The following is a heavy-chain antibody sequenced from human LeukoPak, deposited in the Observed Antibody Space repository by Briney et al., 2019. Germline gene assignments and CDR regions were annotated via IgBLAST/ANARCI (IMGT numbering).Heavy chain of an antibody. CDR2: ISAYNGNT. CDR1: GYTFTSYG. D-gene: IGHD6-13*01. J-gene: IGHJ4*02. Sequence: ASVQVSCKASGYTFTSYGISWVRQAPGQGLEWMGWISAYNGNTNYAQKLQGRVTMTTDTSTSTAYMELSSLRSEDTAVYYCARESQYSSSWSRENFRFDYWGQGTLVTVSS. V-gene: IGHV1-18*01. CDR3: ARESQYSSSWSRENFRFDY.